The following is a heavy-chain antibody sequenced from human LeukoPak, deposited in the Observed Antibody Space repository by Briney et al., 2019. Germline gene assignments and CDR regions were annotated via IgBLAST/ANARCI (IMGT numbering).Heavy chain of an antibody. Sequence: ASVKVSCKASGYTFTSYGISWVRRAPGQGLEWMGWISAYNGNTKYSQKFQGRVTITRDTSASTAYMELSSLRSEDTAVYYCAREGYYDSSGYYYYEYFDYWGQGTLVTVSS. J-gene: IGHJ4*02. CDR1: GYTFTSYG. CDR3: AREGYYDSSGYYYYEYFDY. CDR2: ISAYNGNT. D-gene: IGHD3-22*01. V-gene: IGHV1-18*01.